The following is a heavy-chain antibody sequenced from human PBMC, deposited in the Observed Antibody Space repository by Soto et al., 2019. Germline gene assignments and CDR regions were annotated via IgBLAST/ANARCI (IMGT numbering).Heavy chain of an antibody. CDR2: IIPIFGTA. J-gene: IGHJ6*02. D-gene: IGHD3-3*01. CDR1: GGTFSSYA. Sequence: SVKVSCKASGGTFSSYAISWVRQAPGQGLEWMGGIIPIFGTANYAQKFQGRVTITADKSTSTAYMELSSLRSEDTAMYYCALGYDFWSGTGNPYGMDVWGQGTTVTVSS. V-gene: IGHV1-69*06. CDR3: ALGYDFWSGTGNPYGMDV.